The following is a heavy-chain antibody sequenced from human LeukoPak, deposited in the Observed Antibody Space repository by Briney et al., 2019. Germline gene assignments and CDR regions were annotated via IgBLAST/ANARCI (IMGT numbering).Heavy chain of an antibody. J-gene: IGHJ5*02. CDR2: ISPYKGNT. Sequence: GASVKVSCRTSGYNFTTFFITWVRQAPGQGLEWMGWISPYKGNTKYAQNLQGRVTMTTDTSTDTAYMELRSLTSDDTAVYYCAREGVSRRFDPWGQGTLVTVSS. CDR1: GYNFTTFF. V-gene: IGHV1-18*01. D-gene: IGHD3-10*01. CDR3: AREGVSRRFDP.